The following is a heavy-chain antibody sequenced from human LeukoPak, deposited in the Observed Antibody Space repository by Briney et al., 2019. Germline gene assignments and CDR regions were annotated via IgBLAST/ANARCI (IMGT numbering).Heavy chain of an antibody. D-gene: IGHD6-19*01. Sequence: ASVKVSCKASGYTFTSYGISWVRQAPGQGLEWMGRINPNSGGTNYAQKFQGRVTMTRDTSISTAYMELSRLRSDDTAVYYCATLEVAGPDHDYWGQGTLVTVSS. V-gene: IGHV1-2*06. CDR2: INPNSGGT. J-gene: IGHJ4*02. CDR1: GYTFTSYG. CDR3: ATLEVAGPDHDY.